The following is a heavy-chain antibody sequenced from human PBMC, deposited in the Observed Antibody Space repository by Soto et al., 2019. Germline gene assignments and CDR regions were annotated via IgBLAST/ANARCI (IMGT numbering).Heavy chain of an antibody. D-gene: IGHD1-1*01. CDR3: ATSQKGYNWNYFDH. CDR2: VFHTGFT. V-gene: IGHV4-39*01. CDR1: GGSVSGSYYY. J-gene: IGHJ4*02. Sequence: SETLSLTCAVSGGSVSGSYYYWAWLRQSPGKGPEWIGSVFHTGFTSYNPSLESRVSVSVDTSKSQFSLKLSAVTASDTAVYYCATSQKGYNWNYFDHWGQGALVTVSS.